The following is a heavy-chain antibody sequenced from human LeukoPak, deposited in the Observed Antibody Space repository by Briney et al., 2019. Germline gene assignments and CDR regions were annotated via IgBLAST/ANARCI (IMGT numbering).Heavy chain of an antibody. V-gene: IGHV4-39*07. CDR1: GGSISSGSYY. Sequence: SQTLSLTCTVSGGSISSGSYYWSWIRQPPGKGLEWIGEINHSGSTNYNPSLKSRVTISVDTSKNQFSLKLSSVTAADTAVYYCAREDYDSSGPLYFDYWGQGTLVTVSS. J-gene: IGHJ4*02. CDR3: AREDYDSSGPLYFDY. D-gene: IGHD3-22*01. CDR2: INHSGST.